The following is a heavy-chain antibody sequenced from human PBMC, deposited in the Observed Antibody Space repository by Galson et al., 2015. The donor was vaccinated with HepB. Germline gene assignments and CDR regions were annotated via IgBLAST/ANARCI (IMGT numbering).Heavy chain of an antibody. D-gene: IGHD3-22*01. CDR2: IDSSSSTI. J-gene: IGHJ2*01. CDR3: ARDPTYASSGYYGPAWYFDL. Sequence: SLRLSCAASGFTFSTYSMNWVRLAPGKGLEWVSYIDSSSSTIYYADSVKGRFTISRDNAKNSLHLQMNSLRDEDTAVYYCARDPTYASSGYYGPAWYFDLWGRGTLVTVSS. V-gene: IGHV3-48*02. CDR1: GFTFSTYS.